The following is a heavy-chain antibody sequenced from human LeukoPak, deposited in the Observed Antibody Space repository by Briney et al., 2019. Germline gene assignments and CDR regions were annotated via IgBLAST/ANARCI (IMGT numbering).Heavy chain of an antibody. CDR1: GFTFSRSG. Sequence: GGSLRLSCAASGFTFSRSGMHWVRQAPGKGLEWVAFIRYDGINKYYADSVKGRVTISRDNSKNTLYLQMNSLRAEDTAVYYCARRAGAYSHPYDYWGQGTLVTVSS. D-gene: IGHD4/OR15-4a*01. CDR3: ARRAGAYSHPYDY. CDR2: IRYDGINK. V-gene: IGHV3-33*08. J-gene: IGHJ4*02.